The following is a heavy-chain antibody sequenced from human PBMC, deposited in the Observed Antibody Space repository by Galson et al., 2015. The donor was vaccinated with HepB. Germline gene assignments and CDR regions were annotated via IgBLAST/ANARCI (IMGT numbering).Heavy chain of an antibody. Sequence: LRLSCAAPRFTISRYWMSWVRQAPGKGPEWVANINQDGSDRNYVDFVKGRFTISRDNARNSLYLQMSSLRAEDTAVYYCTSEPTDSEEGYWGQGTLVTVSS. CDR3: TSEPTDSEEGY. J-gene: IGHJ4*02. V-gene: IGHV3-7*03. CDR2: INQDGSDR. CDR1: RFTISRYW.